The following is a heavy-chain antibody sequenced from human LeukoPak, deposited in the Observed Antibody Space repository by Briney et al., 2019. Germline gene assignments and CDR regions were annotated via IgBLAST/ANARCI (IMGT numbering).Heavy chain of an antibody. CDR1: GFTFSSYA. Sequence: GGSLRLSCAASGFTFSSYAMNWVRQAPGKGLEWVSSIHANDGNTYYAQSVKGRFTISRDNSKDTLYLQVNSLRAEDTAAYYCARSFRPCSSTSCYFSFDFWGQGTLVTVSS. V-gene: IGHV3-23*01. D-gene: IGHD2-2*01. CDR3: ARSFRPCSSTSCYFSFDF. J-gene: IGHJ4*02. CDR2: IHANDGNT.